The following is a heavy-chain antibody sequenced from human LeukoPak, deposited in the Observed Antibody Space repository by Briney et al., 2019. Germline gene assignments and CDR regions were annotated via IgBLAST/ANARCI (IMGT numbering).Heavy chain of an antibody. CDR1: GGTFSSYA. CDR3: ASELITIFAWFDP. CDR2: IIPILGIA. V-gene: IGHV1-69*04. J-gene: IGHJ5*02. D-gene: IGHD3-3*01. Sequence: SVKVSCKASGGTFSSYAISWVRQAPGQGLEWMGRIIPILGIASYAQKFQGRVTITADKSTSTAYMELSSLRSEDTAVYYCASELITIFAWFDPWGQGTLVTVSS.